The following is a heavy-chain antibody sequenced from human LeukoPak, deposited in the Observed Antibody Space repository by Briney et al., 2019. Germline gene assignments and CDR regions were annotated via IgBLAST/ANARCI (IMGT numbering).Heavy chain of an antibody. CDR2: ISSNSSTI. Sequence: GGSLRLSCAASGFTFSSYSMNWVRQAPGKGLEWVSYISSNSSTIYYADSVKGRFTISRDNAKNSLYLQMNSLRAEDTAVYYCARDQTPPYYDFWSGYQYYYYYYMDVWGKGTTVTVSS. CDR1: GFTFSSYS. D-gene: IGHD3-3*01. V-gene: IGHV3-48*04. J-gene: IGHJ6*03. CDR3: ARDQTPPYYDFWSGYQYYYYYYMDV.